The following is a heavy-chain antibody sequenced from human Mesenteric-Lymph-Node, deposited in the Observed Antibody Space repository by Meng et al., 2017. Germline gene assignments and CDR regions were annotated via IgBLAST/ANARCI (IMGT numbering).Heavy chain of an antibody. J-gene: IGHJ4*02. CDR2: FSGSDGGT. Sequence: EVQLLESGGGLVHPGGSLRLSCSASGFSFSNYAISWVRQAPGKGLEWVSAFSGSDGGTHYADSVKGRFTISRDSSKNTLYLQMNSLRAEDTAIYYCAKEMGAVGTPYFDYWGQGTLVTVSS. D-gene: IGHD6-13*01. CDR3: AKEMGAVGTPYFDY. CDR1: GFSFSNYA. V-gene: IGHV3-23*01.